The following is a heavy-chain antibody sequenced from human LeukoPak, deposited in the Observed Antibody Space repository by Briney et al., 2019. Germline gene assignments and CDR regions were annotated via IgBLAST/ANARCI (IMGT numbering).Heavy chain of an antibody. CDR1: GFTFSSYG. Sequence: GRSLRLSCAASGFTFSSYGMHWVRQAPGKGLEWVAVISYDGSNKYYADSVKGRFTISRDNSKNTLYLQMNSLRAEDAAVYYCAKDQGDSLVGATEGFDYWGQGTLVTVSS. V-gene: IGHV3-30*18. J-gene: IGHJ4*02. CDR2: ISYDGSNK. D-gene: IGHD1-26*01. CDR3: AKDQGDSLVGATEGFDY.